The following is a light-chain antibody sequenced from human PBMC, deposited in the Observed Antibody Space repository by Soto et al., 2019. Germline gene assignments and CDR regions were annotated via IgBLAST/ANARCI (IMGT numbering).Light chain of an antibody. CDR2: DVT. Sequence: LTQPRSVSGSPGQSVTISCTGTSSDVGGYNYVSWYQQHPGKAPKLMIYDVTERPSGVPDRFSGSKSGNTASLTISGLQAEDEADYYCCSYAGSYTYVFGTGTKVTVL. CDR1: SSDVGGYNY. J-gene: IGLJ1*01. V-gene: IGLV2-11*01. CDR3: CSYAGSYTYV.